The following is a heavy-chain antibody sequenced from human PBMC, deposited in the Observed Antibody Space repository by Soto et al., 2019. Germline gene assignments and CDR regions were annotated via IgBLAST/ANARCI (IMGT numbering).Heavy chain of an antibody. CDR1: GFSLSTSGMC. V-gene: IGHV2-70*11. Sequence: SGPTLVNPTQTLTLTCTFSGFSLSTSGMCVSWIRQPPGKALEWLARIDWDDDKYYSTSLKTRLTISKDTSKNQVVLTMTNMDPVDTATYYCAKGRVGATDFDYWGQGTLVTVSS. CDR2: IDWDDDK. J-gene: IGHJ4*02. D-gene: IGHD1-26*01. CDR3: AKGRVGATDFDY.